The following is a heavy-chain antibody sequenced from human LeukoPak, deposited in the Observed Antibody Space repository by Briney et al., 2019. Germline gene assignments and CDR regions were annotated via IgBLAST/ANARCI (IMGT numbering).Heavy chain of an antibody. D-gene: IGHD3-22*01. V-gene: IGHV4-39*07. CDR2: IYYSGST. J-gene: IGHJ4*02. Sequence: SETLSLTCTVSGGSISSSSYYWGWIRQPPGKGLEWIGSIYYSGSTYYNPSLKSRVTISVDTSKNQFSLKLSSVTAADTAVYYCARRYYDNSGYFGYWGQGTLVTVSS. CDR3: ARRYYDNSGYFGY. CDR1: GGSISSSSYY.